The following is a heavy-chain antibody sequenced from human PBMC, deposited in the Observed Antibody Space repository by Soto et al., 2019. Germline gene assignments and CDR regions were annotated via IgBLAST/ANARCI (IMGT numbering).Heavy chain of an antibody. V-gene: IGHV1-46*01. J-gene: IGHJ4*02. Sequence: QVQLVQSGAEVRKPGASVKVSCRTSGYTFTHYYIHWVRQAPGQGLEWLGIINPDSGSTNYAHEFQSRVTLTMDTSTTTVYMELSGLRAEDTAIFYCARDLAAGDHWGQGTLVTVSS. CDR3: ARDLAAGDH. CDR2: INPDSGST. CDR1: GYTFTHYY. D-gene: IGHD6-13*01.